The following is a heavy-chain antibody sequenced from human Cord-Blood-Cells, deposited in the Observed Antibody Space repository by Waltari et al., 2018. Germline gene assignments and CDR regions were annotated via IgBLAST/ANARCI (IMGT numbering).Heavy chain of an antibody. D-gene: IGHD3-3*01. J-gene: IGHJ4*02. CDR2: IIPIFGTA. CDR3: ARWGLRIFGVVRGFDY. Sequence: QVQLVQSGAEVKKPGSSVKVSCKASGGTFSSYAISWVRPAPGQGLEWMGGIIPIFGTANYAQKFQGRVTITADKSTSTAYMELSSLRSEDTAVYYCARWGLRIFGVVRGFDYWGQGTLVTVSS. CDR1: GGTFSSYA. V-gene: IGHV1-69*06.